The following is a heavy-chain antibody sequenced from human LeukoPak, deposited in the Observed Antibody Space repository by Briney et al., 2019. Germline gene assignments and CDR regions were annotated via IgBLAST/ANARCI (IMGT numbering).Heavy chain of an antibody. Sequence: GGSLRLSCAASGFTFSNYGMHWVRQAPGKGLEWVAVVSYDGTNKYYADSVKGRFTISRDDSKNTVYLQMNSLRAEDTAVYYCARVRIAVAGVFDYWGQGTLVTVSS. CDR3: ARVRIAVAGVFDY. D-gene: IGHD6-19*01. CDR1: GFTFSNYG. V-gene: IGHV3-33*05. CDR2: VSYDGTNK. J-gene: IGHJ4*02.